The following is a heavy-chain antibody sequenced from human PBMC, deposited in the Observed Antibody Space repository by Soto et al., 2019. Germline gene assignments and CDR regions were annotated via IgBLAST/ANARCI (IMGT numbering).Heavy chain of an antibody. D-gene: IGHD1-26*01. Sequence: SVKVSCKASGGTFSSYAISWVRQAPGQGLGWMGGIIPIFGTANYAQKFQGRVTITADESTSTAYMELSSLRSEDTAVYYCARGGVTVYYYYGMDVWGQGTTVTVSS. V-gene: IGHV1-69*13. CDR2: IIPIFGTA. CDR1: GGTFSSYA. J-gene: IGHJ6*02. CDR3: ARGGVTVYYYYGMDV.